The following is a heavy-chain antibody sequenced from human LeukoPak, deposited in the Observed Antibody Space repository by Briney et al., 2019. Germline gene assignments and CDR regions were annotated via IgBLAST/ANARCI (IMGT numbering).Heavy chain of an antibody. CDR2: ISAYNGNT. D-gene: IGHD3-3*01. CDR1: GYTFTSYG. V-gene: IGHV1-18*01. J-gene: IGHJ4*02. CDR3: ARGRTTYYDFWSGYYGDFDY. Sequence: ASVKVSCKASGYTFTSYGISWVRQAPGQGLEWMGWISAYNGNTNYAQKLQGRVTMTTDTSTSTAYMELRSLRSDDTAVYYCARGRTTYYDFWSGYYGDFDYWGQETLVTVSS.